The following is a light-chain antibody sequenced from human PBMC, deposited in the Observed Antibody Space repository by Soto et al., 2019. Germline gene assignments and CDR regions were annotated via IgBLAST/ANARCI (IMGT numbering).Light chain of an antibody. CDR1: SSDIGGYNF. CDR3: SSHGASNNPCV. Sequence: QSVLTQPPSASGSPGQSVAISCTGTSSDIGGYNFVSWYQQHPGKAPKLMIYEVTKRPSGVPDHFSGSKSGNTATLLVSGVQHEDEDDYYCSSHGASNNPCVFGTGTKVTVL. V-gene: IGLV2-8*01. J-gene: IGLJ1*01. CDR2: EVT.